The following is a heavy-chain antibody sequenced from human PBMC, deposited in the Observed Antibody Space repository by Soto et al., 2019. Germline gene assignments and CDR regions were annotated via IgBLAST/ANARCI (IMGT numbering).Heavy chain of an antibody. J-gene: IGHJ4*02. V-gene: IGHV1-69*04. Sequence: ASVKVSCKASGGTFSSYTISWVRQAPGQGLEWMGRIIPILGIANYAQKFQGRVTITADKSTSTAYMELSSLRSEDTAVYYCARDPPRGYGSGSASDYWGQGTLVTVSS. CDR1: GGTFSSYT. D-gene: IGHD3-10*01. CDR2: IIPILGIA. CDR3: ARDPPRGYGSGSASDY.